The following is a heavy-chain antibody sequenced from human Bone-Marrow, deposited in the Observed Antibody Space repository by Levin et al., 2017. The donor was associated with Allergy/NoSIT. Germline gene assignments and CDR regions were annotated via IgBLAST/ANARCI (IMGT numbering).Heavy chain of an antibody. D-gene: IGHD3-22*01. V-gene: IGHV3-30-3*01. CDR1: GFTFSSYA. Sequence: GESLKISCAASGFTFSSYAMHWVRQAPGKGLEWVAVISYDGSNKYYADSVKGRFTISRDNSKNTLYLQMNSLRAEDTAVYYCARDKRRYYDSSHRSGTLDYWGQGTLVTVSS. J-gene: IGHJ4*02. CDR3: ARDKRRYYDSSHRSGTLDY. CDR2: ISYDGSNK.